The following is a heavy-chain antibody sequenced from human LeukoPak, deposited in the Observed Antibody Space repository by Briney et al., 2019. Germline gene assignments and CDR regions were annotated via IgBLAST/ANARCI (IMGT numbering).Heavy chain of an antibody. J-gene: IGHJ6*03. V-gene: IGHV3-48*01. CDR1: GFTFSSYS. Sequence: GGSLRLSCAASGFTFSSYSMNRVRQAPGKGLEWVSYISSSSSTIYYADSVKGRFTISRDNAKDSLYLQMNSLRAEDTAVYYCARAGGGYYYYYYMDVWGKGTTVTVSS. CDR2: ISSSSSTI. CDR3: ARAGGGYYYYYYMDV.